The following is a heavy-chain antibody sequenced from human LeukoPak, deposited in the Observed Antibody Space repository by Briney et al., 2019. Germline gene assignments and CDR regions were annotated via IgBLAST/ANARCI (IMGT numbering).Heavy chain of an antibody. D-gene: IGHD6-19*01. CDR2: TYYRSQWYN. V-gene: IGHV6-1*01. CDR3: ARDPLRIAVAGTHRYNWFDP. Sequence: SQTLSLTCAISGDSVSSNSAAWNWIRQSPSRGLEWLGRTYYRSQWYNDYAVSVKSRITINPDTSKNQFSLQLNSVTPEDTAVYYCARDPLRIAVAGTHRYNWFDPWGQGTLVTVSS. J-gene: IGHJ5*02. CDR1: GDSVSSNSAA.